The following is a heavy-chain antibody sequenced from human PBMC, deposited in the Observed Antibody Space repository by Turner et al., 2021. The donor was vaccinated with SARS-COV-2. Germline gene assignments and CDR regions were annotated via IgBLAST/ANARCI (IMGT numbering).Heavy chain of an antibody. CDR3: ARPYSSGWYINFIF. J-gene: IGHJ1*01. D-gene: IGHD6-19*01. CDR2: IKEDGSEK. CDR1: GFTFNNYW. V-gene: IGHV3-7*01. Sequence: EVQLVETGGDLVQPGGSLRLSCAASGFTFNNYWMTWVRQAPGKGLEWVANIKEDGSEKYYVDSVKGRFTISRDNAKNSMYLQMNTLRAEDTAVYYCARPYSSGWYINFIFWGQGTLVTVSS.